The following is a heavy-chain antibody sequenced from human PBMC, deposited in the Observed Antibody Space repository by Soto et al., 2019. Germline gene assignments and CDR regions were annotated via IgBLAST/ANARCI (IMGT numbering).Heavy chain of an antibody. CDR1: GFTFSSYS. Sequence: EVQLVESGGGLVKPGGSLRLSCAASGFTFSSYSMNWVRQAPGKGLEWVSSISSSSSYIYYADSVKGRFTISRDNAKNSLYLQMNRLRAEDMAVYYCTRDGNWTDRSYYGMDVWGQGTTVTVSS. D-gene: IGHD1-20*01. J-gene: IGHJ6*02. CDR2: ISSSSSYI. V-gene: IGHV3-21*01. CDR3: TRDGNWTDRSYYGMDV.